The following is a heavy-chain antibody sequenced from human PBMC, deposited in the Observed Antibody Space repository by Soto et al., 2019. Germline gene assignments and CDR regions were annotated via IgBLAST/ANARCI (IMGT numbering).Heavy chain of an antibody. CDR2: IYHSGST. V-gene: IGHV4-30-2*01. CDR1: GGSISSGGSS. Sequence: SETLSLTCAVSGGSISSGGSSWSWIRQPPGKGLEWIGYIYHSGSTYYNPSLKSRVTISVDRSKNQFSLKLSSVTAADTAVYYCARAGDSSSTVPLGYWGQGTLVT. CDR3: ARAGDSSSTVPLGY. D-gene: IGHD6-13*01. J-gene: IGHJ4*02.